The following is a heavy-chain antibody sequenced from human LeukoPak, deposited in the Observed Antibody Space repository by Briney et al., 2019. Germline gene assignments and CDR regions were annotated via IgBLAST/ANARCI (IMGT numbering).Heavy chain of an antibody. CDR2: ISYDGSNK. Sequence: GGSLRLSCAASGFTFSSYGMHWDRQAPGKRLEWVAVISYDGSNKYYADSVKGRFTISRDNSQNTLYLQINSLRAEDTAVYYCAKDFRAYYGSGSYYGMDVWGQGTTVTVSS. J-gene: IGHJ6*02. CDR1: GFTFSSYG. CDR3: AKDFRAYYGSGSYYGMDV. V-gene: IGHV3-30*18. D-gene: IGHD3-10*01.